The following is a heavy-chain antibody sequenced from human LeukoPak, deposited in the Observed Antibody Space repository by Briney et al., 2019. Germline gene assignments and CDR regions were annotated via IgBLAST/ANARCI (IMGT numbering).Heavy chain of an antibody. Sequence: GGSLRLSCAASGFTFSSYSMKWVRQAPGKGLEWISYISSSSSTIYYAASVKGRFTISRDNAKNSLYLQMNSLRAEDTAVYYCARRYSSSSPAAFDIWGQGTMVTVSS. CDR2: ISSSSSTI. J-gene: IGHJ3*02. D-gene: IGHD6-6*01. V-gene: IGHV3-48*01. CDR1: GFTFSSYS. CDR3: ARRYSSSSPAAFDI.